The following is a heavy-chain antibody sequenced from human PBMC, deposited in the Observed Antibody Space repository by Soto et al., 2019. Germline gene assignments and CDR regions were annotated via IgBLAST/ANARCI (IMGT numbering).Heavy chain of an antibody. D-gene: IGHD4-17*01. Sequence: GESLKISCQGSGYSFTSYWISWVRQMPGKGLEWMGRIDPSDSYTNYSPSFQGHATISADKSISTAYLQWSSLKASDTAMYYCAAPTDYYYYGMDVWGQGTTVTVSS. CDR3: AAPTDYYYYGMDV. CDR2: IDPSDSYT. CDR1: GYSFTSYW. V-gene: IGHV5-10-1*01. J-gene: IGHJ6*02.